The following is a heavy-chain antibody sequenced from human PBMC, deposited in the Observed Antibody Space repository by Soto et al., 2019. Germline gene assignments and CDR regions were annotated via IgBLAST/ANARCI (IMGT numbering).Heavy chain of an antibody. CDR1: GYTFTSYA. D-gene: IGHD3-10*01. CDR3: ARGRGDTMVRAVYYMDV. CDR2: INAGNGNT. Sequence: ASVKVSCKASGYTFTSYAIHWVRQAPGQRLEWMGWINAGNGNTKYSQKIQGRVTITRDTSASTAYMELSSLSSEDTAVYFCARGRGDTMVRAVYYMDVWGKGTTVTVSS. J-gene: IGHJ6*03. V-gene: IGHV1-3*01.